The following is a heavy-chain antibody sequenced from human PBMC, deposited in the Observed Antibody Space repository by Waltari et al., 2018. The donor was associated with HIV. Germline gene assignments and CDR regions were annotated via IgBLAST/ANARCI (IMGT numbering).Heavy chain of an antibody. D-gene: IGHD1-26*01. CDR2: INPDSGVT. CDR3: ARGEDVTLTHLPPGFRLEF. CDR1: GDKFTTYF. Sequence: LVQSASEVRAPGASVTLSCQASGDKFTTYFIYWLRQAPGQGLEWLGRINPDSGVTTYSKTFQNRVTMTRDTSSASTYMELTRLTSADTATYFRARGEDVTLTHLPPGFRLEFWGQGSVVNVSS. V-gene: IGHV1-2*06. J-gene: IGHJ3*01.